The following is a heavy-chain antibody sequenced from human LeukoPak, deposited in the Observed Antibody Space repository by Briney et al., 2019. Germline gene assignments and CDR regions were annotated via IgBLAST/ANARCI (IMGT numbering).Heavy chain of an antibody. J-gene: IGHJ4*02. Sequence: PSETLSLTCAVYGGSFSDYYWSWIRQPPGKGLEWIGEINHSGSTNYNPSLKSRVTISVDTSKNQFSLKLSSVTAADTAVYYCARSPQTVQLWKPFDYWGQGTLVTVSS. V-gene: IGHV4-34*01. CDR3: ARSPQTVQLWKPFDY. CDR2: INHSGST. D-gene: IGHD5-18*01. CDR1: GGSFSDYY.